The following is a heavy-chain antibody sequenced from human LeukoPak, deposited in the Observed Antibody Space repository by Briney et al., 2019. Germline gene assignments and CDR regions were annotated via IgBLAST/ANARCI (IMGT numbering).Heavy chain of an antibody. V-gene: IGHV3-7*01. CDR3: ARGAYYYDSSGYWDQIYFDY. Sequence: GGAPRLSCADTGFTFSSYWLSCGRHGPGKGLEWVAKIKQEGSEKYYVDSVKGRFTISRDNAENSLYLTMNSLRAEDTAVYYCARGAYYYDSSGYWDQIYFDYWGQGTLVTVSS. CDR2: IKQEGSEK. CDR1: GFTFSSYW. D-gene: IGHD3-22*01. J-gene: IGHJ4*02.